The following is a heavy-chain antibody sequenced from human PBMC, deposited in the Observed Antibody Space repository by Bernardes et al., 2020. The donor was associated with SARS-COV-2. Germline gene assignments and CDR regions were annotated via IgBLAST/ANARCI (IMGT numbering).Heavy chain of an antibody. J-gene: IGHJ4*02. CDR2: ISYDGSNK. Sequence: GGSLRLSCAASGFTFSSYGMHWVRQAPGKGLEWVAVISYDGSNKYYADSVKGRFTISRDNSKNTLYLQMNSLRAEDTAVYYCAKDNGGYGGNSGLYWGQGTLVTVSS. D-gene: IGHD4-17*01. V-gene: IGHV3-30*18. CDR1: GFTFSSYG. CDR3: AKDNGGYGGNSGLY.